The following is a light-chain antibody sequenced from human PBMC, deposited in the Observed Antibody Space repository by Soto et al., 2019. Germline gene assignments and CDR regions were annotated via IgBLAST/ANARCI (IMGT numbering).Light chain of an antibody. CDR1: SSDVGAYNY. Sequence: QSALTQPASVSGSPGQSIAISCTGTSSDVGAYNYVSWYQQHPGKAPKLMIYDVSNRPSGGSNRFSGSKSGNTASLTISGLQAEDEADYYCNSYTTSSTYVFGTGTKLTVL. J-gene: IGLJ1*01. CDR2: DVS. CDR3: NSYTTSSTYV. V-gene: IGLV2-14*03.